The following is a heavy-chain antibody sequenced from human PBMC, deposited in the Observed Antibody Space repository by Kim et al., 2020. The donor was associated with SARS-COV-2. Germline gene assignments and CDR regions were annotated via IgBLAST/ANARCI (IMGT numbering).Heavy chain of an antibody. CDR1: GGSISSSSYY. D-gene: IGHD5-12*01. CDR2: IYYSGST. Sequence: SETLSLTCTVSGGSISSSSYYWGWIRQPPGKGLEWIGSIYYSGSTYYNPSLKSRVTISVDTSKNQFSLKLSSVTAADTAVYYCARLVPHIRDGYNYHYF. CDR3: ARLVPHIRDGYNYHYF. V-gene: IGHV4-39*01. J-gene: IGHJ4*01.